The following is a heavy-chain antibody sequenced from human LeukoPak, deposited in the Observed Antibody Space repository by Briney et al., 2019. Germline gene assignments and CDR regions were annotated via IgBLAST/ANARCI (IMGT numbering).Heavy chain of an antibody. CDR3: VGHSSSTPLYYFDY. CDR2: IKQDGSEK. J-gene: IGHJ4*02. V-gene: IGHV3-7*01. Sequence: HPGGSLRLSCAASGFTFSSYWMSWVRQAPGKGLEWVANIKQDGSEKYYVDSVKGRFTISRDKAKNSLYLQMNSLRAEDTAVYYCVGHSSSTPLYYFDYWGQGTLVTVSS. D-gene: IGHD6-6*01. CDR1: GFTFSSYW.